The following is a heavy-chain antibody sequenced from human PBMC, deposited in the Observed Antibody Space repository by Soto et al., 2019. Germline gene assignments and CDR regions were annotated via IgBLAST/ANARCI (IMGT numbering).Heavy chain of an antibody. CDR1: GYTFTSYY. Sequence: ASVKVSCKASGYTFTSYYMHWVRQAPGQGLEWMGIINPSGGSTSYAQKFQGRVTITRDTSTSTVYMELSSLRSEDTAVYYCARDPQCYILGYYYYYGMDVWGQGTTVTVSS. CDR2: INPSGGST. D-gene: IGHD2-21*01. V-gene: IGHV1-46*01. J-gene: IGHJ6*02. CDR3: ARDPQCYILGYYYYYGMDV.